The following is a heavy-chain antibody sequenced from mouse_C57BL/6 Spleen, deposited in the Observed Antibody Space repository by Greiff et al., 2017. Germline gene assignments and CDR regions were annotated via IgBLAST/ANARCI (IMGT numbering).Heavy chain of an antibody. V-gene: IGHV3-6*01. CDR3: ARDGYYGSSYDWYFDV. CDR2: LSYDGSN. CDR1: GYSITSGYY. Sequence: DVQLQESGPGLVKPSQSLSLTCSVPGYSITSGYYWNWIRQFPGNKLEWMGYLSYDGSNNYNPSLKNRITITRDTSKNQFVLKLNSVTTEDTATYYCARDGYYGSSYDWYFDVWGTGTTVTVSS. D-gene: IGHD1-1*01. J-gene: IGHJ1*03.